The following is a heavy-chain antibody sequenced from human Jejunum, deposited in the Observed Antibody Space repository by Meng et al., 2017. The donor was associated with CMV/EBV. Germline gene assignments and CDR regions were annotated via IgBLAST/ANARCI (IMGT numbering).Heavy chain of an antibody. CDR2: ISSSSAAI. CDR1: GFTFTNDE. V-gene: IGHV3-48*03. J-gene: IGHJ3*02. Sequence: SGFTFTNDEMNWVRHAPGRGLEWVSYISSSSAAIYYAHSVKGRFTIFRNNAENSLYLQMNSLRPEDTATYYCARMVTDFHDAFDIWGQGTLVTVSS. D-gene: IGHD2-21*02. CDR3: ARMVTDFHDAFDI.